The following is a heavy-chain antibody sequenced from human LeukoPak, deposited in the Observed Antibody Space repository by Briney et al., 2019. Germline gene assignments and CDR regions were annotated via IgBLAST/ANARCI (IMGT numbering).Heavy chain of an antibody. CDR3: ARRDEGTSHDNLDY. D-gene: IGHD5-24*01. V-gene: IGHV3-21*01. CDR1: GFTFSSHW. J-gene: IGHJ4*02. CDR2: ISSSSRYI. Sequence: EGSLRLSCAASGFTFSSHWMHWVRQAPGKGLEWVSSISSSSRYIYQTASVRGRFTISRDNAKNSLYLQMNSLRAEDTAVYYCARRDEGTSHDNLDYWGQGTLVSVSS.